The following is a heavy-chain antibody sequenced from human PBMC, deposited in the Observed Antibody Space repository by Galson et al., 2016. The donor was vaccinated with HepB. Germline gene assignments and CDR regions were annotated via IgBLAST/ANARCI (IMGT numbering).Heavy chain of an antibody. CDR3: AKGERTNSLGDFDY. V-gene: IGHV5-10-1*01. J-gene: IGHJ4*02. CDR2: VDPSESHA. D-gene: IGHD3-16*01. CDR1: GYIFTKYW. Sequence: QSGAEVKKPGESLRISCQASGYIFTKYWISWVRQMPGKGLEWMGKVDPSESHAHYSPSFQGPVTISADRSASTAYLRWSGLKASDTAIYYCAKGERTNSLGDFDYWGQGTLVTVSS.